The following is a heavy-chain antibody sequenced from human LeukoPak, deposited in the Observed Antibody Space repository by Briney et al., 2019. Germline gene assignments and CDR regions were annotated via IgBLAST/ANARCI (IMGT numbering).Heavy chain of an antibody. CDR3: ARVDSSNWFDP. D-gene: IGHD2-21*01. V-gene: IGHV4-38-2*01. CDR1: GYSISSGYY. CDR2: IYRSGST. Sequence: SETLSLTCAVSGYSISSGYYWGWIRQPPGKGLEWIGSIYRSGSTYYNPSLKSRVTISVDTSKNQFSLKLSSVTAADTAVYYCARVDSSNWFDPWGQGTLVTVSS. J-gene: IGHJ5*02.